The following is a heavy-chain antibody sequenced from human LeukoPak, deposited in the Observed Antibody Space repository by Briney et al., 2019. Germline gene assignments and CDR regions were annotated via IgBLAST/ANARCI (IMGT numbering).Heavy chain of an antibody. CDR1: GFTFSSYA. Sequence: PAGSLRLSCAASGFTFSSYAMSWVRQAPGKGLEWVSSISGSGGSTYYADSVKGRFTISRDNSKNTLYLQMNSLRAEDTAVYYCAKGAGYDYVWGSYRYTGGGAFDIWGQGTMVTVSS. J-gene: IGHJ3*02. V-gene: IGHV3-23*01. CDR3: AKGAGYDYVWGSYRYTGGGAFDI. CDR2: ISGSGGST. D-gene: IGHD3-16*02.